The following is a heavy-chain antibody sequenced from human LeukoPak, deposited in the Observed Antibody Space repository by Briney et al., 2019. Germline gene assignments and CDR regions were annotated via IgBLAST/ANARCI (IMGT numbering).Heavy chain of an antibody. V-gene: IGHV4-31*03. CDR2: IFYRGRT. J-gene: IGHJ3*02. CDR3: ARVRVPSAENDAFDI. D-gene: IGHD2-15*01. Sequence: SETLSLTCTVSGGSISSAGHYWRWIRQQPGKGLQWIGYIFYRGRTFYNPSLKSRLNISVDTSTDQFSLKLSSVTAADTAVYYCARVRVPSAENDAFDIWGQGTMVTVSS. CDR1: GGSISSAGHY.